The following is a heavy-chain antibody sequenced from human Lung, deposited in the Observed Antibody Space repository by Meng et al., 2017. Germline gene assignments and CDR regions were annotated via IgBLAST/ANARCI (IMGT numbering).Heavy chain of an antibody. Sequence: GESLKISCAASGFTFSSYAMHWVRQAPGKGLEWVAVISYDGSNKYYADSVKGRFTISRDNSKNTLYLQMNSLRAEDTAVYYCAREGYSSPTSMYGSGADAFDIWGQGTMVTVSS. CDR3: AREGYSSPTSMYGSGADAFDI. D-gene: IGHD6-13*01. J-gene: IGHJ3*02. V-gene: IGHV3-30*04. CDR1: GFTFSSYA. CDR2: ISYDGSNK.